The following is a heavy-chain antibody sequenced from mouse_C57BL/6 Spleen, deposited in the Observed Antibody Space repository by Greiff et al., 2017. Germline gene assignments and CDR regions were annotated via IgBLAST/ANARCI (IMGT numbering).Heavy chain of an antibody. D-gene: IGHD2-5*01. CDR1: GYAFSSSW. Sequence: QVQLQQSGPELVKPGASVKFSCKASGYAFSSSWMNWVKQRPGKGLEWIGRIYPGDGDTNYNGKFKGKATLTADKSSSTAYMQLSRLTSEDSAVCFCARSVYSNPCAYWGQGTLVTVSA. V-gene: IGHV1-82*01. J-gene: IGHJ3*01. CDR2: IYPGDGDT. CDR3: ARSVYSNPCAY.